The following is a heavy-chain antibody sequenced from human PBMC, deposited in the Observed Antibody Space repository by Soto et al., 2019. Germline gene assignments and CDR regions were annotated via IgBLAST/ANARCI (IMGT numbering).Heavy chain of an antibody. CDR1: GFTFSSYG. CDR2: ISYDGSNK. D-gene: IGHD3-22*01. V-gene: IGHV3-30*18. CDR3: AKSEDYYDSSGYPLFDY. Sequence: PGGSLRLSCAASGFTFSSYGMHWVRQAPGKGLEWVAVISYDGSNKYYADSVKGRFTISRDNSKNTLYLQMNSLRAEDTAVYYCAKSEDYYDSSGYPLFDYWGQGTLVTVSS. J-gene: IGHJ4*02.